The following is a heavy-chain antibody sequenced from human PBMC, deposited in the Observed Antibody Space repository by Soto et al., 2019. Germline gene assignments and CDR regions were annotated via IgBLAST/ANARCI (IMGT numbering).Heavy chain of an antibody. J-gene: IGHJ4*02. CDR1: GGSISSYY. Sequence: PSETLSLTCTVSGGSISSYYLSWIRQPPGKGLEWIGYIYYSGSTNYNPSLKSRVTISVDTSKNQFSLKLSSVTAADTAVYYCARVTFAGLPDYWGQGTLVTVSS. CDR2: IYYSGST. D-gene: IGHD3-3*02. V-gene: IGHV4-59*08. CDR3: ARVTFAGLPDY.